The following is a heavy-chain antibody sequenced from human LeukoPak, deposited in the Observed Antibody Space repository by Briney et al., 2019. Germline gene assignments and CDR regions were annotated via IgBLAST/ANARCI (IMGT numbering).Heavy chain of an antibody. V-gene: IGHV3-53*01. CDR3: ARDHTTAAGSFDY. D-gene: IGHD6-13*01. CDR1: GFTVSSNY. Sequence: GGSLRLSCAASGFTVSSNYMSWVRQAPGKGLEWVSVIYSCGSTYYADSVKGRFTISRDNSKNTLYLQMNSLRAEDTAVYYCARDHTTAAGSFDYWGQGTLVTVSS. J-gene: IGHJ4*02. CDR2: IYSCGST.